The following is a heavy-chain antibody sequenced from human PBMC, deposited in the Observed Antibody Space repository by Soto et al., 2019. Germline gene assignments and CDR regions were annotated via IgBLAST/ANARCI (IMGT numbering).Heavy chain of an antibody. V-gene: IGHV4-39*01. J-gene: IGHJ5*02. CDR2: IYYSGST. Sequence: PSETLSLTCTVSGGSISSSSYYWGWIRQPPGKGLEWIGSIYYSGSTYYNPSLKSRVTISVDTSKNQFSLKLSSVTAADTAVYYCARTYCSGGSCYHDKGDINWFDPWGQGTLVTVSS. CDR1: GGSISSSSYY. D-gene: IGHD2-15*01. CDR3: ARTYCSGGSCYHDKGDINWFDP.